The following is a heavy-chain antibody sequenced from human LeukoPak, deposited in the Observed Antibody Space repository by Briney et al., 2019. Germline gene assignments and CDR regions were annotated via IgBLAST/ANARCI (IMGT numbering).Heavy chain of an antibody. V-gene: IGHV3-23*01. CDR1: GLTFSNHG. CDR2: ITGDGTTT. D-gene: IGHD1-1*01. J-gene: IGHJ4*02. Sequence: GGSLRLSCEASGLTFSNHGMSWVRQAPGKGLQWVSAITGDGTTTYYADSVKGRFTISRDNSTNMLYLQMSSLRAEDTAVYFCAKMNGYFEYWGQGALVPVSS. CDR3: AKMNGYFEY.